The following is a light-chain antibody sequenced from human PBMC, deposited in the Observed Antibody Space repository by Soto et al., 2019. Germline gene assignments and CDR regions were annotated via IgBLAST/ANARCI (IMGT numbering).Light chain of an antibody. J-gene: IGLJ1*01. CDR2: GNS. Sequence: QSVLTQPPSVSGAPGQRVTISCTGSTSNIGAGHDVHWYQQFPGTAPKVLIYGNSNRPSGVPDRFSASKSGTSASLAITGLQAEDEADYYCQSYDSSLSAFFGTGTKLTVL. CDR1: TSNIGAGHD. V-gene: IGLV1-40*01. CDR3: QSYDSSLSAF.